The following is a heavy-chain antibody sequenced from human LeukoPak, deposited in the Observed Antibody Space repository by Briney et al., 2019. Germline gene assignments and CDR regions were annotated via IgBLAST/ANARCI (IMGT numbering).Heavy chain of an antibody. Sequence: ASVKVSCKASGYTFSRLSVHCVRQAPGKGLEWMGGFDPEDGETIYAQKFQGRVTMTEDTSTDTAYMALSSLRSEDTAVYYCAMVVDSGYDCGSRYWGQGTLVTVSS. J-gene: IGHJ4*02. CDR1: GYTFSRLS. CDR2: FDPEDGET. CDR3: AMVVDSGYDCGSRY. V-gene: IGHV1-24*01. D-gene: IGHD5-12*01.